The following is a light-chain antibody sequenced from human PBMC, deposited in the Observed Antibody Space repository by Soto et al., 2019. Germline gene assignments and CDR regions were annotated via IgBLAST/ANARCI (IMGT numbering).Light chain of an antibody. J-gene: IGKJ1*01. CDR3: QYYGSSPWT. CDR1: QSVNPYY. Sequence: DIVLTQSPGTLYLSPGERATLSCRASQSVNPYYLAWYQQKPGQAPRLLSYSASSRDTGIPDRFSGSGSGTDFTLTISRLEPEDFGVYYCQYYGSSPWTFGQGTKVEIK. V-gene: IGKV3-20*01. CDR2: SAS.